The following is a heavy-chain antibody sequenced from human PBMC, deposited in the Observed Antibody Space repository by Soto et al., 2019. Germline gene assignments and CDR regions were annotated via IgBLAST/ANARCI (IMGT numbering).Heavy chain of an antibody. CDR3: AREYYGSGSYYNPHYYYGMDV. CDR2: INPNSGGT. V-gene: IGHV1-2*04. CDR1: GYTFTGYY. J-gene: IGHJ6*02. Sequence: QVQLVQSGAEVKKPGASVKVSCKASGYTFTGYYMHWVRQAPGQGLEWMGWINPNSGGTNYAQKFQGWVTMTSDTSISTAYMELSRLRSDNTAVYYCAREYYGSGSYYNPHYYYGMDVWGQGTTVTVSS. D-gene: IGHD3-10*01.